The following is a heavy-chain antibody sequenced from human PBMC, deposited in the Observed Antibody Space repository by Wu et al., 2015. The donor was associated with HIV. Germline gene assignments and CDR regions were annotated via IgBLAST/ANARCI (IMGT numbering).Heavy chain of an antibody. J-gene: IGHJ4*02. Sequence: QGQLVQSGVEVKKPGASVKVSCKASGYTFTSYGLSWVRQAPGQGLEWMGWISPYNGNRNYAQNLQGRVTMTTDTSTSTAYMELRSLRSDDTAVYYCARDGGSDWNDSGSDLWGQGTLVIVSP. CDR3: ARDGGSDWNDSGSDL. CDR2: ISPYNGNR. D-gene: IGHD1-1*01. V-gene: IGHV1-18*01. CDR1: GYTFTSYG.